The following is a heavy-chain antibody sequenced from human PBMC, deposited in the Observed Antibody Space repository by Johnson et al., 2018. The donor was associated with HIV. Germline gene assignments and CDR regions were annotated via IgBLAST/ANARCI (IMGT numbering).Heavy chain of an antibody. CDR1: GFTFDDYG. V-gene: IGHV3-20*04. D-gene: IGHD5-18*01. CDR2: INWNGGST. Sequence: VQLVESGGNLVKPGGSLRLSCAASGFTFDDYGMSWVRQAPGKGLEWVSGINWNGGSTGYADSVRGRFTISRDDSKNTLFLQMNSLRIEDTAMYYCAREPRLLTDAFDIWGQGTLVTVSS. CDR3: AREPRLLTDAFDI. J-gene: IGHJ3*02.